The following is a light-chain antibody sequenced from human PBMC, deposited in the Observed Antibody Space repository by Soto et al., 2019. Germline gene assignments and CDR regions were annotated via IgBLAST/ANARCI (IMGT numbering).Light chain of an antibody. V-gene: IGKV1-5*01. Sequence: DIQMTQSPSTLSASVGDRVTITCRASQTISIWLAWYQQKPGKAPTLLIYDASTLESGGPSRFSGSGSGTEFTLTISSLQPDDSATYYCQQYHTYYRTFGQGTQVESK. CDR2: DAS. CDR3: QQYHTYYRT. CDR1: QTISIW. J-gene: IGKJ1*01.